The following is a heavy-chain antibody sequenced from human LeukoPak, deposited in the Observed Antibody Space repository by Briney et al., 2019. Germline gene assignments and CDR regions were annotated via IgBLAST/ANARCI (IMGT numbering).Heavy chain of an antibody. J-gene: IGHJ6*02. CDR1: GFTFSSYG. Sequence: GGSLRLSCAASGFTFSSYGTHWVRQAPGKGLEWVAVISYDGSNKYYADSVKGRFTISRDNSKNTLYLQMNSLRAEDTAVYYCAKGKRFLEPGRYYYYGMDVWGQGTTVTVSS. CDR2: ISYDGSNK. CDR3: AKGKRFLEPGRYYYYGMDV. D-gene: IGHD3-3*01. V-gene: IGHV3-30*18.